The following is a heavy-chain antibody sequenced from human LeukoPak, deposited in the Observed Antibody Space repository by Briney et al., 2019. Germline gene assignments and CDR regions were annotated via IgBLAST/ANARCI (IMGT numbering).Heavy chain of an antibody. CDR2: ISYDGSNK. Sequence: GRSLRLSCAASGFTFSSYAMHWVRQAPGKGLEWVAVISYDGSNKYYADSVKGRFTISRDNSKNTLSLQMNSLRAEDTAVYYCARDSRPQEQGYSYGYGGFDYWGQGTLVTVSS. V-gene: IGHV3-30-3*01. CDR1: GFTFSSYA. D-gene: IGHD5-18*01. CDR3: ARDSRPQEQGYSYGYGGFDY. J-gene: IGHJ4*02.